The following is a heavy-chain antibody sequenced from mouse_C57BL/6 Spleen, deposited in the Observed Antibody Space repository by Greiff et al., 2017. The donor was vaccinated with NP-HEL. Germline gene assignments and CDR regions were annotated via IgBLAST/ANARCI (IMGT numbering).Heavy chain of an antibody. J-gene: IGHJ1*03. V-gene: IGHV1-26*01. Sequence: VQLQQSGPELVKPGASVKISCKASGYTFTDYYMNWVKQSHGKSLEWIGDINPNNGGTSYNQKFKGKATLTVDKSSSTAYMELRSLTSEDSAVYYCARGLRGRYFDVWGTGTTVTVSS. CDR3: ARGLRGRYFDV. D-gene: IGHD1-1*01. CDR2: INPNNGGT. CDR1: GYTFTDYY.